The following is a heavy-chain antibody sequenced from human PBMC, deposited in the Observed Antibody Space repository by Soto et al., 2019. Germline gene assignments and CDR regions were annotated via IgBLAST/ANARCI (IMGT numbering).Heavy chain of an antibody. Sequence: QVQLVQSGAEVKKPGSSVKVSCRTSGGTFSSYTFTWVRQAPGQGLEWMGGIIPIIGTTNYAQKFQGRVTITADESTSTAYMDLSSLTFEDTAVYYCARGAGSHLDYWDLDLWGHGTLVTVSS. V-gene: IGHV1-69*01. CDR2: IIPIIGTT. D-gene: IGHD1-26*01. CDR1: GGTFSSYT. J-gene: IGHJ2*01. CDR3: ARGAGSHLDYWDLDL.